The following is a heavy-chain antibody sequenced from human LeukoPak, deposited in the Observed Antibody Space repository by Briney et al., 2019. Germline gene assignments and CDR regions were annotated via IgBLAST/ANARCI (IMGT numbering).Heavy chain of an antibody. CDR2: IKQDGSEK. Sequence: GGSLRLSCAASGFTFSSYWMSWVRQAPGKGLEWVANIKQDGSEKYYVDSVKGRFTISRDNAKNSLYLQMNSLRAGDTAVYYCARGRLGHCSGGSCYLHFFWGQGTLVTVSS. V-gene: IGHV3-7*01. CDR1: GFTFSSYW. D-gene: IGHD2-15*01. J-gene: IGHJ4*02. CDR3: ARGRLGHCSGGSCYLHFF.